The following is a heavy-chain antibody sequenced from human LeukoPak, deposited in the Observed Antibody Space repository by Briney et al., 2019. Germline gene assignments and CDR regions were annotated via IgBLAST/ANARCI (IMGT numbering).Heavy chain of an antibody. CDR1: GYTFTSYG. D-gene: IGHD6-13*01. Sequence: ASVKVSCKASGYTFTSYGISWVRQAPGQGLEWMGWISAYNGNTNYAQKFQGRVTMTRDTSISTAYMELSRLRSDDTAVYYCARDLDKYSSSVDYWGQGTLVTVSS. CDR2: ISAYNGNT. J-gene: IGHJ4*02. V-gene: IGHV1-18*01. CDR3: ARDLDKYSSSVDY.